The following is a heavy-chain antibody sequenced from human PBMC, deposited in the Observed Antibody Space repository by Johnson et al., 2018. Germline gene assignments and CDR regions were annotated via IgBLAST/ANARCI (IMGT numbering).Heavy chain of an antibody. D-gene: IGHD6-19*01. CDR2: IWYDGSNK. J-gene: IGHJ3*02. Sequence: QVQLVESGGGVVQPGRSLRLSCAASGFTFSSYGMHWVRQAPGKGLEWVAFIWYDGSNKDYADSVKGRFTISRDNSKNTLYLQMGSLRAEDMAVYYCARERYSGGWYGSDAFDIWGQGTMVTVSS. CDR1: GFTFSSYG. CDR3: ARERYSGGWYGSDAFDI. V-gene: IGHV3-33*08.